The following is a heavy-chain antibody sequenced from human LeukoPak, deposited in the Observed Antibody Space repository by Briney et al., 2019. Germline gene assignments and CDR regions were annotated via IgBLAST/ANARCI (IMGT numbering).Heavy chain of an antibody. CDR2: IIPIFGTA. J-gene: IGHJ5*02. CDR3: AREGNYYGSGSYYSWFDP. CDR1: GPTFSSYA. Sequence: SGKVACKASGPTFSSYAISWVRQAPGQGLEWMGGIIPIFGTANYAQKFQGRVTITAEEPTSTAYMELSSLRSEDTAVYYCAREGNYYGSGSYYSWFDPWGQGTLVTVSS. D-gene: IGHD3-10*01. V-gene: IGHV1-69*01.